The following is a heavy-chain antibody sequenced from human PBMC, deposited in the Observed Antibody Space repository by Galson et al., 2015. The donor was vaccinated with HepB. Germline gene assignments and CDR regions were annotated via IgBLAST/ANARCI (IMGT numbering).Heavy chain of an antibody. CDR3: ARDKGRFLEWLSQFDY. D-gene: IGHD3-3*01. CDR1: GFTFSSYA. J-gene: IGHJ4*02. V-gene: IGHV3-30-3*01. CDR2: ISYDGSNK. Sequence: SLRLSCAASGFTFSSYAMHWVRQAPGKGLEWVAVISYDGSNKYYADSVKGRFTISRDNSKNTLYLQMNSLRAEDTAVYYCARDKGRFLEWLSQFDYWGQGTLVTVSS.